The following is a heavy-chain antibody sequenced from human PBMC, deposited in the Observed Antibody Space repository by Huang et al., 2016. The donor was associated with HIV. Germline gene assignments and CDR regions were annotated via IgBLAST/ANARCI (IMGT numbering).Heavy chain of an antibody. CDR2: ISNDGSRK. V-gene: IGHV3-30*18. D-gene: IGHD4-17*01. CDR1: GFMFSTFG. Sequence: QVHLEESGGGVVQPGRRRRLSCTASGFMFSTFGVDWCRRAPGKGLEWVAGISNDGSRKYYVDSVKGRFTISRDNSKNIVYLQMNSLRPEDTAVYYCAKPSGDYEFFDFWGQGTVVTVSS. CDR3: AKPSGDYEFFDF. J-gene: IGHJ4*02.